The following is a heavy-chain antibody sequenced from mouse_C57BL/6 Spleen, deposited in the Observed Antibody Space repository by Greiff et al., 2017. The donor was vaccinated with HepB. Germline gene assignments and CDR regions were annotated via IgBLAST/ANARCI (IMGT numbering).Heavy chain of an antibody. D-gene: IGHD2-4*01. J-gene: IGHJ3*01. CDR1: GYTFTSYW. CDR2: IYPGSGST. V-gene: IGHV1-55*01. CDR3: ARRWDDYDGFAY. Sequence: QVQLQQSGAELVKPGASVKMSCKASGYTFTSYWITWVKQRPGQGLEWIGDIYPGSGSTNYNEKFKSKATLTVDTSSSTAYMQLSSLTSEDSAVYYCARRWDDYDGFAYWGQGTLVTVSA.